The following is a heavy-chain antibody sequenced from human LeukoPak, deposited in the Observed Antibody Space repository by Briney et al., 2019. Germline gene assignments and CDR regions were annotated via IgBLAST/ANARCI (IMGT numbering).Heavy chain of an antibody. CDR3: ASGSYRGSWNWFDP. V-gene: IGHV4-34*01. D-gene: IGHD1-26*01. CDR1: GGSFSGYY. J-gene: IGHJ5*02. Sequence: SETLSLTCAVYGGSFSGYYWSWLRQPPGKGLEWIGEINHSGSTNYNPSLKSRVTISVDTSKNQFSLKLSSVTAADTAVYYCASGSYRGSWNWFDPWGQGTLVTVSS. CDR2: INHSGST.